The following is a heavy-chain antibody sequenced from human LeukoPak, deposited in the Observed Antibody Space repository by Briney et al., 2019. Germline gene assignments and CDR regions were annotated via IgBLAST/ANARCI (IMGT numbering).Heavy chain of an antibody. D-gene: IGHD6-19*01. J-gene: IGHJ4*02. CDR1: GGSISSGDYY. Sequence: PSETLSLTCTVSGGSISSGDYYWSWIRQPPGKGLEWIGYIYYSGSTYYNPSLKSRVTISVDTSKNQFSLKLSSVTAADTAVYYCARGGQLGYSSGWYVLDYWGQGTLVTASS. CDR2: IYYSGST. V-gene: IGHV4-30-4*01. CDR3: ARGGQLGYSSGWYVLDY.